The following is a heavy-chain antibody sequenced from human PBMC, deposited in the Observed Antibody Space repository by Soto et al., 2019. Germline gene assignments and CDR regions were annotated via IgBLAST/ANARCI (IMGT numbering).Heavy chain of an antibody. CDR3: ATWRTYSGSYSFDY. CDR1: GGTFKTYT. CDR2: IIPMYDSA. D-gene: IGHD1-26*01. Sequence: QVQLVQSGAELKKPGSSVNVSCAASGGTFKTYTINWVRQAPGQGIEWIGQIIPMYDSANYAQRFQGRVTISADKSTNIAYMELSGLRSEDTALYYCATWRTYSGSYSFDYWGQGTLVSVSS. J-gene: IGHJ4*02. V-gene: IGHV1-69*06.